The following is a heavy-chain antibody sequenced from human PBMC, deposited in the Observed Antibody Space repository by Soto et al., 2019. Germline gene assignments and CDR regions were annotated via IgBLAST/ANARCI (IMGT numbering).Heavy chain of an antibody. CDR3: AKHLSAWLRMEAFDV. D-gene: IGHD5-12*01. J-gene: IGHJ3*01. CDR2: AYYGGNT. CDR1: GDSISSYY. Sequence: QVQLQESGPGLVKPSETLSLTCTVSGDSISSYYWSWIRQPPGKGLEWIGYAYYGGNTNYNPSLKSRVTISVDTSKSQFALKLNSVTGADTAVDYCAKHLSAWLRMEAFDVWGPGTMVTVSS. V-gene: IGHV4-59*08.